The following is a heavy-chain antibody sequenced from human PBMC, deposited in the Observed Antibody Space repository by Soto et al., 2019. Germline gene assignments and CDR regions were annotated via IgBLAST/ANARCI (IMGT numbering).Heavy chain of an antibody. V-gene: IGHV4-30-2*01. Sequence: SETLSLTCVVSSDSFGSAGYSWNWIRQPPGKGLEWIGFVSHGGSTSYNPSLKSRVFMSVDRSRSQFSLNLTSVTAADTAVYYCARVFYALRFLARIPHFDYWAPGTLVTVSS. CDR1: SDSFGSAGYS. J-gene: IGHJ4*02. CDR2: VSHGGST. D-gene: IGHD3-3*01. CDR3: ARVFYALRFLARIPHFDY.